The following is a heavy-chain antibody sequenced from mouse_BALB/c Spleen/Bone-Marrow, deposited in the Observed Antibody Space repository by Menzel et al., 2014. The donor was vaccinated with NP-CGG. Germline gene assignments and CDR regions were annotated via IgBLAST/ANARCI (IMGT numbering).Heavy chain of an antibody. CDR2: ISFDGTN. CDR1: GHSIASGFY. J-gene: IGHJ3*01. V-gene: IGHV3-6*02. CDR3: ARGNYYWFAY. Sequence: EVKLMESGPGLVKPSQSLSLTCSVTGHSIASGFYWNWIRQFPGNKLEWMGYISFDGTNNYDPSLKNRISITRDTSKNQFFLKLNSVTTEDTATYYCARGNYYWFAYWGQGTLVTVSA. D-gene: IGHD1-1*01.